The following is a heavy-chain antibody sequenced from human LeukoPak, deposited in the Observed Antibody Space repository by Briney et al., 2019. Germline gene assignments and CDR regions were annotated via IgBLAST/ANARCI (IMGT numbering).Heavy chain of an antibody. CDR3: ARGGYYGSGNDFRFDP. J-gene: IGHJ5*02. CDR1: GDSVSNNSAA. Sequence: SQALSLTCAISGDSVSNNSAAWNWIRQSPSRGLEWLGRTYYRSKWYNDYEVSVKSRITINPDTSKNQFSLKLSSVTAADTAVYYCARGGYYGSGNDFRFDPWGQGTLVTVSS. V-gene: IGHV6-1*01. CDR2: TYYRSKWYN. D-gene: IGHD3-10*01.